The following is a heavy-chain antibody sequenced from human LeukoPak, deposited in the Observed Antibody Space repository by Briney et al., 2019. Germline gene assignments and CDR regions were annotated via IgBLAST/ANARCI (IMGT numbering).Heavy chain of an antibody. CDR1: GFTFSTYT. CDR2: ITSSGNYK. D-gene: IGHD6-13*01. J-gene: IGHJ4*02. CDR3: ARESHSSSWYCSDY. Sequence: PGGSLRLSCAASGFTFSTYTMNWVRQAPGKGLEWVSSITSSGNYKYYGDPVKGRFTISRDNAKSSLYLQMNSLRAEDTAVYYCARESHSSSWYCSDYWGQGTLVTVSS. V-gene: IGHV3-21*01.